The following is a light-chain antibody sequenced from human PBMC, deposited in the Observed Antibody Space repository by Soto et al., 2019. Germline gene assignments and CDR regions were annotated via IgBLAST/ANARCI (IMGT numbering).Light chain of an antibody. CDR3: QQYNNWPFT. J-gene: IGKJ3*01. CDR2: GAS. Sequence: EIVMTQSPATLSVSPGERATLSCSASQSISSNLAWYQQKPGQAPRLLIYGASTRATGIPATLSGSGSGTEFTLTISSLQSEDFPVYYCQQYNNWPFTFGPGTNVDIK. V-gene: IGKV3-15*01. CDR1: QSISSN.